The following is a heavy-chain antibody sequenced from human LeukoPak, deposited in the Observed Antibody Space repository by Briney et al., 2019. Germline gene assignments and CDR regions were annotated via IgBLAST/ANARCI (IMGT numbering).Heavy chain of an antibody. V-gene: IGHV3-21*01. CDR2: ISSSSSYI. Sequence: GGSLRLSCAASGFTFSSYSMNWVRQAPGKGLEWVSSISSSSSYIYYADSVKGRFTISRDNAKNSLYLQMNSLRAEDTAVYYCARAPLVVPAAIFYWGQGTLVTVSS. CDR1: GFTFSSYS. J-gene: IGHJ4*02. CDR3: ARAPLVVPAAIFY. D-gene: IGHD2-2*01.